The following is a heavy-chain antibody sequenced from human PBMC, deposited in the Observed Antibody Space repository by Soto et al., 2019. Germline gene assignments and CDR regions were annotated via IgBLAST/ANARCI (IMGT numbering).Heavy chain of an antibody. CDR2: IYYTGTT. J-gene: IGHJ3*02. CDR3: VRVDLSVDYGDFHAFDI. V-gene: IGHV4-39*01. Sequence: QLQLQESGPGLVQPSDTLSLTCTVSGGSISSNDNYWGWIRQPPGKGLEWIGSIYYTGTTYYNPSLKSRVTISVDTSKNQFSLKLCSVTAADTAVYFCVRVDLSVDYGDFHAFDIWGQGTMVTVSS. CDR1: GGSISSNDNY. D-gene: IGHD4-17*01.